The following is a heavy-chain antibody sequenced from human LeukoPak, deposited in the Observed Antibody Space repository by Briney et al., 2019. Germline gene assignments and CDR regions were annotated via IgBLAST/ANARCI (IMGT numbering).Heavy chain of an antibody. Sequence: PGGSLRLSYAVSGFRVSDYYMSWVRQAPGKGLEWVGLIRDSGEAFYADFARGQFAISRDESENTLYLQMNSLRVEDTAVYFCARDRAANQDWVEFDPWGQGTPVIVSS. CDR2: IRDSGEA. CDR3: ARDRAANQDWVEFDP. CDR1: GFRVSDYY. D-gene: IGHD3/OR15-3a*01. J-gene: IGHJ5*02. V-gene: IGHV3-66*03.